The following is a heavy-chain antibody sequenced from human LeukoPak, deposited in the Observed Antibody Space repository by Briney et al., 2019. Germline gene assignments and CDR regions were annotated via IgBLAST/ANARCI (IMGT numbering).Heavy chain of an antibody. CDR3: ARDYKAVREMKYYYYYGMDV. CDR2: ISYNGRNI. D-gene: IGHD3-10*01. CDR1: GFTFSAFA. Sequence: PGGSLRLSCAASGFTFSAFAIHWVRQAPGKGLEWLTFISYNGRNIEHADSVKGRFTISRDNAKNSLYLQMNSLRAEDTAVYYCARDYKAVREMKYYYYYGMDVWGQGTTVTVSS. J-gene: IGHJ6*02. V-gene: IGHV3-30*04.